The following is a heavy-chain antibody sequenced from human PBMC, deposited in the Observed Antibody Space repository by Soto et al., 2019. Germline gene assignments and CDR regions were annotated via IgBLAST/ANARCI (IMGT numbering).Heavy chain of an antibody. Sequence: EPLQIFCAASGCTFRSFGMSWVSQDQGKGLEWVSAISGSGGSTYYEDSVKGRFTISRDNSKNTLYLQMNSLRAEDTAVYYCAKVPSYSSSWYDYYFGIDVWGQGTMVTVSS. CDR3: AKVPSYSSSWYDYYFGIDV. J-gene: IGHJ6*02. CDR2: ISGSGGST. D-gene: IGHD6-13*01. V-gene: IGHV3-23*01. CDR1: GCTFRSFG.